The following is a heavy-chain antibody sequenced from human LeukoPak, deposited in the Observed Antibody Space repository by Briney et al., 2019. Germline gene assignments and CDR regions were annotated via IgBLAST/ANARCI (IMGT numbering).Heavy chain of an antibody. D-gene: IGHD1-26*01. CDR2: ISSSSSYI. CDR3: ARAGLVGALDY. V-gene: IGHV3-21*01. Sequence: GGSLRLSCAASGFTFSSYAMHWVRQAPGKGLEWVSSISSSSSYIYYADSVKGRFTISRDNAKNSLYLQMNSLRAEDTAVYYCARAGLVGALDYWGQGTLVTVSS. CDR1: GFTFSSYA. J-gene: IGHJ4*02.